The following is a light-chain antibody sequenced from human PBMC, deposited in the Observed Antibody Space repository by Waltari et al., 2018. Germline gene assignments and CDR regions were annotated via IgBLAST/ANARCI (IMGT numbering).Light chain of an antibody. CDR2: TNN. CDR1: HSNIGRNS. J-gene: IGLJ3*02. CDR3: AAWDDSLNGWV. Sequence: QSVLTPPPSASVTPGQRVTISCSGRHSNIGRNSVNWYQQLPGTAPNLLIYTNNQRPSGVPDRFSGSKAGTSATLAIGGLRSAYEADYYCAAWDDSLNGWVFGGGTKLTVL. V-gene: IGLV1-44*01.